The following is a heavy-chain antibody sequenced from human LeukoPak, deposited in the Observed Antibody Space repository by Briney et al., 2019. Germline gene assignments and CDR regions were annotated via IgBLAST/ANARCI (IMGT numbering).Heavy chain of an antibody. CDR3: ARDHYDFWSGLRDAFDI. Sequence: ASVKVSCKASGYTFTGYYMHWVRQAPGQGLEWMGWINPNSGGTNYAQKFQGRVTMTRDTSISTAYMELSRLRSDDTAVYYCARDHYDFWSGLRDAFDIWGQGTMVTVSS. J-gene: IGHJ3*02. CDR1: GYTFTGYY. D-gene: IGHD3-3*01. CDR2: INPNSGGT. V-gene: IGHV1-2*02.